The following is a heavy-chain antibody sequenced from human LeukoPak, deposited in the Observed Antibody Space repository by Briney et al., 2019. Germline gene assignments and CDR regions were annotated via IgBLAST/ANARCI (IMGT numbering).Heavy chain of an antibody. D-gene: IGHD4-11*01. CDR2: IIPIFGTA. CDR3: ARGVDYRVSVGYYYYMDV. CDR1: GGTFSSYA. J-gene: IGHJ6*03. Sequence: SVKVSCKASGGTFSSYAISWVRQAPGQGLERMGGIIPIFGTANYAQKFQGRVTITADESTSTAYMELSSLRSEDTAVYYCARGVDYRVSVGYYYYMDVWGKETTVTVSS. V-gene: IGHV1-69*13.